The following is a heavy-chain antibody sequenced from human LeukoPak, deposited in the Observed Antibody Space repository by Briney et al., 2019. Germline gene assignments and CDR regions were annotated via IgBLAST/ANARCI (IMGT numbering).Heavy chain of an antibody. J-gene: IGHJ5*02. CDR1: GGSISSSY. Sequence: SETLSLTCTVSGGSISSSYWGWIRQPPGKGLEWIGYIYYSGSTKYNPSLKSRVTISVDTSKNQFSLKLTSATAADTAVYYCARRSQENGMITANNWFDPWGQGTLVTVSS. V-gene: IGHV4-59*08. CDR2: IYYSGST. D-gene: IGHD3-16*01. CDR3: ARRSQENGMITANNWFDP.